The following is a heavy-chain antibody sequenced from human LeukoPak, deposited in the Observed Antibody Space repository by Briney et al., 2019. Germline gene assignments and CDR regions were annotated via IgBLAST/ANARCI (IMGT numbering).Heavy chain of an antibody. CDR3: ARGRTGTAWNWFDP. CDR1: GFTFNIFS. D-gene: IGHD1-1*01. V-gene: IGHV3-48*01. Sequence: GGSLRLSCAASGFTFNIFSMNWVRQAPGKGLEWASYISSSSGTIYYVDSVKGRFTISRDNANNSVYLQMNSLRAEDTAVYYCARGRTGTAWNWFDPWGQGTLVTVSS. J-gene: IGHJ5*02. CDR2: ISSSSGTI.